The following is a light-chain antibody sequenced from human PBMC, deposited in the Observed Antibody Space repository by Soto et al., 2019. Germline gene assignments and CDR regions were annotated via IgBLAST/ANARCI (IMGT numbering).Light chain of an antibody. Sequence: QSVLTQPPSASGTPGQRVTISCCGSISNIGGNTVNWYQQLPGTAPKLLMYTNNQRPSGVPDRFSGSKSGTSASLAISGLHSEDEAVYYCAAWDDSLNGVVFGGGTKLTVL. V-gene: IGLV1-44*01. CDR2: TNN. CDR3: AAWDDSLNGVV. CDR1: ISNIGGNT. J-gene: IGLJ2*01.